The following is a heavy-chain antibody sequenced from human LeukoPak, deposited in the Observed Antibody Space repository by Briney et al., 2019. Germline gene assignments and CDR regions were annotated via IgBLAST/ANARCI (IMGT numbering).Heavy chain of an antibody. CDR2: IYTSGTT. CDR1: GASISSYY. V-gene: IGHV4-4*07. Sequence: ETLSLTCTVSGASISSYYWSWIRQSAGKGLEWIGLIYTSGTTNYNPSLKSRVTISVDTSKNQFSLKLSSVTAADTAVYYCARGIAAAGYYYYYYMDVWGKGTTVTVSS. CDR3: ARGIAAAGYYYYYYMDV. D-gene: IGHD6-13*01. J-gene: IGHJ6*03.